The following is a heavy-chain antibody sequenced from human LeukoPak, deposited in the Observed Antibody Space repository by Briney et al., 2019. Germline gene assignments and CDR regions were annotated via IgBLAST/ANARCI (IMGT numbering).Heavy chain of an antibody. CDR1: GFTFDDYA. Sequence: GGSLRLSCAASGFTFDDYAMHWVRQAPGKGLEWVSGISWNSGSIGYADSVKGRFTISRDNAKNSLYLQMNSLRAEDTAVYYCARGRWLQCFDYWGQGTLVTVSS. J-gene: IGHJ4*02. CDR3: ARGRWLQCFDY. D-gene: IGHD5-24*01. V-gene: IGHV3-9*01. CDR2: ISWNSGSI.